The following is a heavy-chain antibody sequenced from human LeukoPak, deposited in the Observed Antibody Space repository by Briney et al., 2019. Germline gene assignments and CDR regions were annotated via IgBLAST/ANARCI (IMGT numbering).Heavy chain of an antibody. CDR2: INPNSGGT. CDR1: GYTFTGYY. CDR3: ARGFAAPRRITMVQGVTPSDY. D-gene: IGHD3-10*01. V-gene: IGHV1-2*02. Sequence: ASVKVSCKASGYTFTGYYMHWVRQAPGQGLEWMGWINPNSGGTNYAQKFQGRVTMTRDTSISTAYMELSRLRSDDTAVYYCARGFAAPRRITMVQGVTPSDYWGQGTLVTVSS. J-gene: IGHJ4*02.